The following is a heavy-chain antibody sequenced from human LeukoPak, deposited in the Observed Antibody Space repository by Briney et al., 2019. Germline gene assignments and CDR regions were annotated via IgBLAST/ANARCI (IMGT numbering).Heavy chain of an antibody. Sequence: PGGSLRLSCVASGFTFSSYNMHWVRQAPGKGLEWVAVISKDKSFEYYGDSVKGRFTISRDNPWNTLYLEMNSLRAEDTAVYYCARESPRTFGWRKYYGMDVWGQGTTVTVSS. V-gene: IGHV3-30*03. D-gene: IGHD2/OR15-2a*01. CDR1: GFTFSSYN. CDR2: ISKDKSFE. CDR3: ARESPRTFGWRKYYGMDV. J-gene: IGHJ6*02.